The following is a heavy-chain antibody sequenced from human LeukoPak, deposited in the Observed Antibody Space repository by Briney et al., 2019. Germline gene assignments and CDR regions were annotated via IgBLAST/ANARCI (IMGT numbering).Heavy chain of an antibody. D-gene: IGHD3-9*01. CDR1: GFTFSSYA. J-gene: IGHJ4*02. Sequence: GGSLRLSCAASGFTFSSYAMSWVRQSPGKGLEWVSGLSGGGGSTYYAYYTDSVKGRFTISRDNSKNTLYLEMNSLRAEDTAVYYCARFYDILTSYFDYWGQGTLVTVSS. CDR3: ARFYDILTSYFDY. V-gene: IGHV3-23*01. CDR2: LSGGGGST.